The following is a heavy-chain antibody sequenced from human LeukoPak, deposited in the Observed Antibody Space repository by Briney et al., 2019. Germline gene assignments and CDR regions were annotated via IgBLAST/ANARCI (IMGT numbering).Heavy chain of an antibody. V-gene: IGHV3-9*01. CDR2: ISWNSGSI. D-gene: IGHD5-18*01. CDR1: GFTFDDYA. Sequence: PGGSLRLSCAASGFTFDDYAMHWVRQAPGKGLEWVSGISWNSGSIGYADSVKGRFTISRDNAKNSLYLQMNSLRAEDTALYYCAKDISPGYSYGSQSHRYYYYYGMDVWGQGTTVTVSS. CDR3: AKDISPGYSYGSQSHRYYYYYGMDV. J-gene: IGHJ6*02.